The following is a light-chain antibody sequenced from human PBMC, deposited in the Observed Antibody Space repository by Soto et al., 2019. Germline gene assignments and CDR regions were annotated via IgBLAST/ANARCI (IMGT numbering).Light chain of an antibody. CDR1: QSIGRW. J-gene: IGKJ3*01. CDR3: QQYNSYV. V-gene: IGKV1-5*03. Sequence: DIQMTQSPSTLSASVGDRVTITCRASQSIGRWLAWYQQKPGKAPKLLIYKASSLESGVPTRFSGSGSGTDFTLTISSLQPEDFATYYCQQYNSYVFGPGTKVDIK. CDR2: KAS.